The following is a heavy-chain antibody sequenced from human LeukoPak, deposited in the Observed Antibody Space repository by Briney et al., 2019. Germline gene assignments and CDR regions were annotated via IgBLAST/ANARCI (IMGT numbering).Heavy chain of an antibody. J-gene: IGHJ6*03. V-gene: IGHV4-34*01. CDR2: INHSGST. Sequence: SETLSLTCAVYGGSFSGYYWSLIRQPPGKGLEWIGEINHSGSTNYNPSLKSRVTIAVDTSKNQFSLKLSSVTAADTAVYYCARARGYYYYYMDVWGKGTTVTVSS. CDR3: ARARGYYYYYMDV. CDR1: GGSFSGYY.